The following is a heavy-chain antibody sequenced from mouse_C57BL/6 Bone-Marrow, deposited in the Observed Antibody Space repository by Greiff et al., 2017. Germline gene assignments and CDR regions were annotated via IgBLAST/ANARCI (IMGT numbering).Heavy chain of an antibody. D-gene: IGHD2-5*01. V-gene: IGHV5-16*01. CDR1: GFTFSDYY. CDR2: INYDGSST. J-gene: IGHJ4*01. Sequence: EVMLVESEGGLVQPGSSMKLSCTASGFTFSDYYMAWVRQVPEKGLEWVANINYDGSSTYYLDSLKSRFIISRDNAKNILYLQMSSLKSEDTATYYCARDTPAYYSNYLYAMDYWGQGTSVTVSS. CDR3: ARDTPAYYSNYLYAMDY.